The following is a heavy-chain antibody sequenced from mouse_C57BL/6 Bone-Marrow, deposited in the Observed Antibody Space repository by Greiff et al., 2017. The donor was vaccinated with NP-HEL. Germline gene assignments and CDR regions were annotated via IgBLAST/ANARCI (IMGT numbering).Heavy chain of an antibody. CDR3: ARKAPTIVTSFDY. V-gene: IGHV3-6*01. CDR1: GYSITSGYY. D-gene: IGHD2-5*01. CDR2: ISYDGSN. Sequence: EVQRVESGPGLVKPSQSLSLTCSVTGYSITSGYYWNWIRQFPGNKLEWMGYISYDGSNNYNPSLKNRISITRDTSKNQFFLKLNSVTTEDTATYYCARKAPTIVTSFDYWGQGTTLTVSS. J-gene: IGHJ2*01.